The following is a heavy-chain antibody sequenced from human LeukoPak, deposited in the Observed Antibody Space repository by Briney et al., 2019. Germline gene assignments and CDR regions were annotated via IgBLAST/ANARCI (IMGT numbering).Heavy chain of an antibody. V-gene: IGHV3-30*18. D-gene: IGHD6-19*01. CDR3: AKDQQWLVDY. J-gene: IGHJ4*02. CDR2: ISYDGSNK. CDR1: GFTFSSYG. Sequence: PGRSLRLSCAASGFTFSSYGMHWVRQAPGKGLEWVAVISYDGSNKYYADSVKGRFTISRDNSKDTLYLRMNSLRAEDTAVYYCAKDQQWLVDYWGQGTLVTVSS.